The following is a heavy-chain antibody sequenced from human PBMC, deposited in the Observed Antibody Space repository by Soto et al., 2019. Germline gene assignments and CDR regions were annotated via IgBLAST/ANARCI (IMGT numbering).Heavy chain of an antibody. CDR3: ARAGGLLVDY. J-gene: IGHJ4*02. CDR1: GFMFSSYA. CDR2: QTYDGSNK. V-gene: IGHV3-30-3*01. Sequence: QVQLVESGGGVVQPGRSLRLSCAASGFMFSSYAMHWVRQAPGKGLEWVAVQTYDGSNKYYADSVKGRFTISRDNSKNTLYLQMNSLRAEDTAVYYGARAGGLLVDYWGQGTMVTVSS. D-gene: IGHD1-26*01.